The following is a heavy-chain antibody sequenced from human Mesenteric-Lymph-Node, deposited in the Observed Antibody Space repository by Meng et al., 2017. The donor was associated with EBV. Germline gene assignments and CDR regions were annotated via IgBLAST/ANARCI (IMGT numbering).Heavy chain of an antibody. CDR2: ISETTTYI. CDR3: ARVISADGRLDY. CDR1: GFTFRDYT. J-gene: IGHJ4*03. D-gene: IGHD3-10*01. V-gene: IGHV3-21*01. Sequence: EVXLVESGGXLVKPGGSLRRSCEASGFTFRDYTMNWVRQAPGKGLEWVSSISETTTYIYYADSVKGRFTISRDNAKNSLYLQMNSLRAEDTAVYYCARVISADGRLDYWGHGTLVTVSS.